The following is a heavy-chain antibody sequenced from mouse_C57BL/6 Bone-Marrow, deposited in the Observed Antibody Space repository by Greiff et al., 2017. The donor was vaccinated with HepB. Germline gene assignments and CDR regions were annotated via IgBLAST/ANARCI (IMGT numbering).Heavy chain of an antibody. D-gene: IGHD2-3*01. Sequence: QVQLQQPGAELVRPGTSVKLSCKASGYTFTSYWMHWVKQRPGQGLEWIGVIDPSDSYTNYNQKFKGKATLTVDTSSSTAYMQLSSLTSGDSAVYYCERENDGWDGGQGPLFPVP. CDR3: ERENDGWD. V-gene: IGHV1-59*01. J-gene: IGHJ3*01. CDR2: IDPSDSYT. CDR1: GYTFTSYW.